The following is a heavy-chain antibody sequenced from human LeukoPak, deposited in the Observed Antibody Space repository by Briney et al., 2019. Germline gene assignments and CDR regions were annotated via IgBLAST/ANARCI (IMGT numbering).Heavy chain of an antibody. J-gene: IGHJ4*02. CDR3: ARHTSMVRGVMKYYFDY. CDR1: GGSISSSSYY. D-gene: IGHD3-10*01. Sequence: SETRSLTCTVSGGSISSSSYYWVWMRQPPGKGLEWIGSIYYSGSTYYNPSLKSRVTISVDTSKNQFSLRLNSVTAADTAVYYCARHTSMVRGVMKYYFDYWGQGTLATVSS. V-gene: IGHV4-39*01. CDR2: IYYSGST.